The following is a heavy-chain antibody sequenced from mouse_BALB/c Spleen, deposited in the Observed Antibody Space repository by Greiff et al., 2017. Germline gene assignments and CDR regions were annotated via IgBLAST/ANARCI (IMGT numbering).Heavy chain of an antibody. V-gene: IGHV1-20*02. CDR1: GYSFTGYF. Sequence: VQLQQSGPELVKPGASVKISCKASGYSFTGYFMNWVMQSHGKSLEWIGRINPYNGDTFYNQKFKGKATLTVDKSSSTAHMELRSLASEDSAVYYCARGGNYGSSYYFDDRGQGTTLTVSS. CDR2: INPYNGDT. J-gene: IGHJ2*01. CDR3: ARGGNYGSSYYFDD. D-gene: IGHD1-1*01.